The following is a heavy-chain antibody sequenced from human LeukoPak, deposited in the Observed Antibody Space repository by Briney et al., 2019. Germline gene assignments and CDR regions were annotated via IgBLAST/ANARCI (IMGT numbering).Heavy chain of an antibody. D-gene: IGHD1-26*01. V-gene: IGHV3-21*01. J-gene: IGHJ4*02. CDR1: GFTFSRYT. Sequence: GGSLRLSCAASGFTFSRYTMNWVRQAPGKGLEWVSSITSSSTYIYYADSLKGRFTISRDNAKNSLYLQMNSLRAEDTAVYYCARDRGELLTYWGQGTLVTVSS. CDR3: ARDRGELLTY. CDR2: ITSSSTYI.